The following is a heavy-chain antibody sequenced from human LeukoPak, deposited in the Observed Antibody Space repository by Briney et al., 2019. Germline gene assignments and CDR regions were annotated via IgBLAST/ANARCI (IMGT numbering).Heavy chain of an antibody. D-gene: IGHD4-11*01. CDR3: ATSTVATNDY. Sequence: HSGGSLRLSCAASGFTFSSYGMHWVRQAPGKGLEWVSAISGSGGSTYYADSVKGRFTISRDNSKNTLYLQMNSLRAEDTALYYCATSTVATNDYWGQGTLVTVSS. CDR1: GFTFSSYG. V-gene: IGHV3-23*01. J-gene: IGHJ4*02. CDR2: ISGSGGST.